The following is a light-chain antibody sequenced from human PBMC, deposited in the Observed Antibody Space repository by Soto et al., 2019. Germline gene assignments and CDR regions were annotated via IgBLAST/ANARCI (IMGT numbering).Light chain of an antibody. CDR3: QQYGSSPPWT. CDR2: GAS. J-gene: IGKJ1*01. Sequence: EIVLTQSPGTLSLSPGERATLSCRASQSVSSSYLAWYQQKPGQAPRLLIYGASSRATGIPDRFSGSGSGIYFSLTISRLEPEDFAVYYCQQYGSSPPWTFGQGTKVDIK. CDR1: QSVSSSY. V-gene: IGKV3-20*01.